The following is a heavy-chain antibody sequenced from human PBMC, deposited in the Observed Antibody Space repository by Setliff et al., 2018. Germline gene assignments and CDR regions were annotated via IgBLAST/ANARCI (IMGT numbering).Heavy chain of an antibody. D-gene: IGHD4-4*01. V-gene: IGHV4-38-2*02. CDR1: GYSISSGYY. J-gene: IGHJ3*02. CDR2: INHSGST. Sequence: SETLSLTCTVSGYSISSGYYWGWIRQPPGKGLEWIGEINHSGSTNYNPSLKSRVTISVDTSKNQFSLKLSSVTAADTAVYYCARGPNSNYEGAFDIWGQGTMVTVSS. CDR3: ARGPNSNYEGAFDI.